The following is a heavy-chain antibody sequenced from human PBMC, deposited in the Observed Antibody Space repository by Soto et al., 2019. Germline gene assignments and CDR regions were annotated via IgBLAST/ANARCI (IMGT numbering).Heavy chain of an antibody. J-gene: IGHJ4*02. D-gene: IGHD5-18*01. CDR1: GGSISSSNW. CDR3: ARGGRDPPFLRNVDTAMEPGFDY. V-gene: IGHV4-4*02. Sequence: QVQLQESGPGLVKPSGTLSLTCAVSGGSISSSNWWSWVRQPPGKGLEWIGEIYHSGSTNYNPSLKSRVTISVDKSKNQFSLKLSSVTAADTAVYYCARGGRDPPFLRNVDTAMEPGFDYWGQGTLVTVSS. CDR2: IYHSGST.